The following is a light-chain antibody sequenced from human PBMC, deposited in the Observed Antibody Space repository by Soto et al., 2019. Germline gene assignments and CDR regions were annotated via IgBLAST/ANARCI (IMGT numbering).Light chain of an antibody. J-gene: IGKJ5*01. CDR1: QSVSSY. V-gene: IGKV3-15*01. CDR3: QQYDSWRYT. Sequence: EIMLTQSPATLSLSPGERATLSCRASQSVSSYLAWYQQKPGQAPRLLIYGASTRATGIPARFSGRGSVTDFTLTISSLQSEDFAVYYCQQYDSWRYTFGQGTRLEIK. CDR2: GAS.